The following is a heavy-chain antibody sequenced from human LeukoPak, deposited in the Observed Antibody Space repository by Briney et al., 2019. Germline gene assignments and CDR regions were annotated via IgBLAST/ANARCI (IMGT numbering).Heavy chain of an antibody. CDR2: IYYSEST. CDR3: AGPLRGHGMDV. V-gene: IGHV4-59*01. Sequence: SETLSLTCAVSGGSISSYYWSWIRQPPRKGLEWMGYIYYSESTNYNPSLKSRVTISVDTSKNQFSLKLSSVTAADTAVYYCAGPLRGHGMDVWGQRTTVTVSS. J-gene: IGHJ6*02. CDR1: GGSISSYY.